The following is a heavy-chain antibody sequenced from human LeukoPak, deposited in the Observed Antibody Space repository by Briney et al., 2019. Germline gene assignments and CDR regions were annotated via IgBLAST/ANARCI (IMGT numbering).Heavy chain of an antibody. CDR3: ARATGDVSLLEDY. D-gene: IGHD3-16*01. CDR2: INPHSGDT. J-gene: IGHJ4*02. Sequence: ASVKVSCKASGYTFTGYYMHWVRQAPGQGLKWMGWINPHSGDTNYAQKFQGRVTMTRDTSVSTAYMDLSRLRSDDTAVYYCARATGDVSLLEDYWGQGTLVTVSS. V-gene: IGHV1-2*02. CDR1: GYTFTGYY.